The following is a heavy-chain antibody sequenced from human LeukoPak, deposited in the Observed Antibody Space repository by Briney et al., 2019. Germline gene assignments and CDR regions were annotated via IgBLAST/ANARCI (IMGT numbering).Heavy chain of an antibody. CDR2: FFYSDVT. CDR3: ATSLVRWGHGSFDI. Sequence: PSETLSLTCTVSGASISSYYWSWIRQPPGKGLEWIGHFFYSDVTNYNPSLKSRVTISVDTSKNQFSLKLSSGTAADTAVYYCATSLVRWGHGSFDIWGQGTMVTVSS. CDR1: GASISSYY. D-gene: IGHD2-15*01. J-gene: IGHJ3*02. V-gene: IGHV4-59*01.